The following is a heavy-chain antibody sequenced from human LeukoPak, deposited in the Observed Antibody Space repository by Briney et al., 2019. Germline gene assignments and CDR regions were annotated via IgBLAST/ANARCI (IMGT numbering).Heavy chain of an antibody. D-gene: IGHD6-13*01. CDR1: GFTFSSYA. Sequence: GGSLRLSCAASGFTFSSYAMHWVRQAPGKGLEWVAVISYDGSNKYYADSVRGRFTISRDNSENTLYLQMNSLRAEDTAVYYCARDFYHYSSSYLDYWGQGTLATVSS. CDR2: ISYDGSNK. CDR3: ARDFYHYSSSYLDY. J-gene: IGHJ4*02. V-gene: IGHV3-30-3*01.